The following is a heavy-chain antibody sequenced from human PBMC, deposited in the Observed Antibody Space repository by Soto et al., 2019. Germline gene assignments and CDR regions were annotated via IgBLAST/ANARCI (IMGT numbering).Heavy chain of an antibody. D-gene: IGHD3-3*01. Sequence: EVQLVESGGGLVKPGGSLRLSCEVSGLSFNKAWMSWVRQAPGKGLEWVGRIKSNLDGGTTDYAAPVEGRFSISGDDSKNTVYLQLNSLKTEDTAVYYCTTARDFWSGYYGVGWFDTWGQGTLVTVSS. V-gene: IGHV3-15*01. CDR3: TTARDFWSGYYGVGWFDT. CDR1: GLSFNKAW. J-gene: IGHJ5*02. CDR2: IKSNLDGGTT.